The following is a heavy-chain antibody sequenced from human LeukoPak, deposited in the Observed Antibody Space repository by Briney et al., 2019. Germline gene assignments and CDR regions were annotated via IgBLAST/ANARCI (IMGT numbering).Heavy chain of an antibody. V-gene: IGHV4-61*02. CDR1: GGSISSGSYY. Sequence: SQTLSLTCTVSGGSISSGSYYWSWIRQPAGKGLEWIGRIYTSGSTNYNPSLKSRVTISVDTSKNQFSLKLSSVTAADTAVYYCARALSYSSSVYFDYWGQGTLVTVSS. CDR3: ARALSYSSSVYFDY. D-gene: IGHD6-6*01. J-gene: IGHJ4*02. CDR2: IYTSGST.